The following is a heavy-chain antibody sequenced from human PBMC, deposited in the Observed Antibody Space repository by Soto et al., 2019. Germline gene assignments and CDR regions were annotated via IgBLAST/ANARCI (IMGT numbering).Heavy chain of an antibody. D-gene: IGHD3-10*01. CDR3: ARDMYYYGSGRVPNYYYYYGMDV. CDR1: GFTFSSYG. CDR2: IWYDGSNK. Sequence: GGSLRLSCAASGFTFSSYGMHWVRQAPGKGLEWVAVIWYDGSNKYYADSVKGRFTISRDNSKNTLYLQMNSLRAEDTAVYYCARDMYYYGSGRVPNYYYYYGMDVWGQGTT. J-gene: IGHJ6*02. V-gene: IGHV3-33*01.